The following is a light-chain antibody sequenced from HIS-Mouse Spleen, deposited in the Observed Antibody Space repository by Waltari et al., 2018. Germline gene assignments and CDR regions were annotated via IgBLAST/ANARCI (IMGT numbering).Light chain of an antibody. CDR3: AAWDDSLNGNYV. V-gene: IGLV1-44*01. Sequence: QSVLTQPPSASGTPGPRVTSPCSGSRSHTGRNTANWYQQLPGPAPKLLIYSNNQRPSGVPDRFSGSKSGTSASLAISGLQSEDEADYYCAAWDDSLNGNYVFGTGTKVTVL. CDR2: SNN. J-gene: IGLJ1*01. CDR1: RSHTGRNT.